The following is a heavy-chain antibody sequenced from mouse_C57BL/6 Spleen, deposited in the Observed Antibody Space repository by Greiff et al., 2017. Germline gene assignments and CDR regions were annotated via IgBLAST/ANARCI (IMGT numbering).Heavy chain of an antibody. CDR2: IIPDSSTI. CDR3: ARGGVVAADAMDY. Sequence: GVDSSSSWMSWVRRDPGQGLEWIGEIIPDSSTITYAPSLKDKFIISRDNAKNTLYLPMSKVRSEDTALYYCARGGVVAADAMDYWGQGTSVTVSS. D-gene: IGHD1-1*01. CDR1: GVDSSSSW. J-gene: IGHJ4*01. V-gene: IGHV4-1*01.